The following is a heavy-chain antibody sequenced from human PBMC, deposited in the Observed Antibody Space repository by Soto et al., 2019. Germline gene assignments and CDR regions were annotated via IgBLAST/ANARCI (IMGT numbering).Heavy chain of an antibody. D-gene: IGHD6-19*01. CDR1: WDSVSSNSSA. CDR3: ARVSGSGWGSGAFDI. CDR2: TYYRPKWYN. J-gene: IGHJ3*02. V-gene: IGHV6-1*01. Sequence: SQTLLLSCAISWDSVSSNSSAWNWIRQSPSRGLDWLGRTYYRPKWYNDYEVSVKSRITINLDISKNQFSLQLNSVNPEDTPVDYCARVSGSGWGSGAFDIWGQDT.